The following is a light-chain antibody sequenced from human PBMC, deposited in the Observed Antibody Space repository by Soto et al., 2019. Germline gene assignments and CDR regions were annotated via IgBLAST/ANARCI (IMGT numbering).Light chain of an antibody. CDR1: KSLLHSNGNNY. CDR2: KGS. V-gene: IGKV2-28*01. CDR3: MQALQTWT. Sequence: EIVLTKYQICMYVTQWVLALISCMIRKSLLHSNGNNYLDWFLQKPGQSPQLLIYKGSNRASGVPDRFSGSGSGTDFTLRISRVEAEDVGVYYCMQALQTWTFGQGTMVDVK. J-gene: IGKJ1*01.